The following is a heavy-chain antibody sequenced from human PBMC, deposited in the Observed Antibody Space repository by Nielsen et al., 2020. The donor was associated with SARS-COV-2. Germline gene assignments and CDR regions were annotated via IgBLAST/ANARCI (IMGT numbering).Heavy chain of an antibody. CDR2: ISSSSSYT. Sequence: GESLKISCAASGFTFNTYSMNWVRQAPGKGLEWVSYISSSSSYTNYADSVKGRFTISRDNAKNSLYLQMNSLRAEDTAVYYCARSVGGYSYGLPNSFDYWGQGTLVTVSS. CDR3: ARSVGGYSYGLPNSFDY. V-gene: IGHV3-21*05. CDR1: GFTFNTYS. D-gene: IGHD5-18*01. J-gene: IGHJ4*02.